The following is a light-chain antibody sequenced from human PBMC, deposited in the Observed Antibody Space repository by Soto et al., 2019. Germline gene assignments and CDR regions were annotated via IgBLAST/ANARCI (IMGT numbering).Light chain of an antibody. J-gene: IGKJ1*01. CDR3: RQYGSSPCK. V-gene: IGKV3-20*01. CDR1: QSVSSSY. CDR2: GAY. Sequence: EIVLTQSPGTMSLSPGERATLSCRASQSVSSSYLAWYEQKPGQAPRLLIYGAYSRATGIPDRFSGSESGTDFTLTISRWEPDDVVVYYCRQYGSSPCKFGQGTKVEIK.